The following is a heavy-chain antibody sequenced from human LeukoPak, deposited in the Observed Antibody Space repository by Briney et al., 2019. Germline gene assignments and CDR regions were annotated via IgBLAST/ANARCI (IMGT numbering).Heavy chain of an antibody. V-gene: IGHV3-48*01. D-gene: IGHD2-2*01. Sequence: GGSLRLSCAASGLTFSSYSMNWVRQAPGKGLEWISYISSRGTVSYADSVEGRFAISRDNAKNSLYLQMNSLRVEDRAVYFCARGVPSTISGWFFDLWGRGTLVTVSS. CDR1: GLTFSSYS. J-gene: IGHJ2*01. CDR3: ARGVPSTISGWFFDL. CDR2: ISSRGTV.